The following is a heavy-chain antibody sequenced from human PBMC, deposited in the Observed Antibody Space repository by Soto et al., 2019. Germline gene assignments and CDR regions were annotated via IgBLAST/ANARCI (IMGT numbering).Heavy chain of an antibody. V-gene: IGHV3-23*01. Sequence: HPGGSLRLSCAASGFTFSSYAMSWVRQAPGKGLEWVSAISGSGGSTYYADSVKGRFTISRDNSKNTLYLQMNSLRAEDTAVYYCAKSGQFARYCSSTSCYLGYFDYWGQGTLVTVSS. CDR3: AKSGQFARYCSSTSCYLGYFDY. CDR2: ISGSGGST. D-gene: IGHD2-2*01. CDR1: GFTFSSYA. J-gene: IGHJ4*02.